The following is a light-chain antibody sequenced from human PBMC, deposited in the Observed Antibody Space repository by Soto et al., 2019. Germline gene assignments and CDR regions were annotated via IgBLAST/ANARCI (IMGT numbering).Light chain of an antibody. CDR1: SSNIGAGYN. J-gene: IGLJ1*01. CDR2: DNN. Sequence: QAVVTQPPSVSGAPGQRVSIFCTGSSSNIGAGYNVHWYQQLPGTAPKLLIYDNNNRPSGVPDRFSGSKSGTSASLAITGLQAEDEADYYCKSYDTSLSGFYVFGTGTKLTVL. V-gene: IGLV1-40*01. CDR3: KSYDTSLSGFYV.